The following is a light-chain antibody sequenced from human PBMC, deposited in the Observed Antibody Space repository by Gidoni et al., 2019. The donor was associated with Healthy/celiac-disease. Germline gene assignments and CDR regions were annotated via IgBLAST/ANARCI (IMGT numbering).Light chain of an antibody. CDR3: AAWDDSLNGPV. Sequence: QSVLTQPPSASGTHGQRGTISCSGSSSNIGSNTVNWYQQLPGTAPKLLIYSNNHRPSGVPDRFSGSKSGTSASLAISGLQSEDEADYYCAAWDDSLNGPVFGTGTKVTVL. V-gene: IGLV1-44*01. CDR1: SSNIGSNT. J-gene: IGLJ1*01. CDR2: SNN.